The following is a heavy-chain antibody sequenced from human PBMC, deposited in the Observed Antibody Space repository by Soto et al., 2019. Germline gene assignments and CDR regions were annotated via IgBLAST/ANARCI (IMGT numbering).Heavy chain of an antibody. Sequence: ASVKVSCKASGYTFTGDYMHWVRQAPGQGLEWMGWINPNSAGTNYAQKFQGRVTMTRDTSISTAYMELSRLRSDDTAVYYCARAGRTYYYDSSGYYLGYWGQGTLVTVSS. CDR3: ARAGRTYYYDSSGYYLGY. V-gene: IGHV1-2*02. D-gene: IGHD3-22*01. CDR1: GYTFTGDY. J-gene: IGHJ4*02. CDR2: INPNSAGT.